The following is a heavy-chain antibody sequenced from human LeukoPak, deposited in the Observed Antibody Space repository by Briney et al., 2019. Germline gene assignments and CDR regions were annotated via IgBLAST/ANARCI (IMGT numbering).Heavy chain of an antibody. Sequence: SETLSLTCTVSGGSISSYYWSWIRQPAGKGLGWIGRIYTSGSTNYNPSLKSRVTMSVDTSKNQFSLKLSSVTAADTAVYYCAREPPPDIWFGEFPFDYWGQGTLVTVSS. D-gene: IGHD3-10*01. V-gene: IGHV4-4*07. CDR2: IYTSGST. CDR3: AREPPPDIWFGEFPFDY. CDR1: GGSISSYY. J-gene: IGHJ4*02.